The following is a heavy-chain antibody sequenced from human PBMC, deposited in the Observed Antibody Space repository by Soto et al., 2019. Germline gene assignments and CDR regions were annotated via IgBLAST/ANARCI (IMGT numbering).Heavy chain of an antibody. V-gene: IGHV2-5*02. Sequence: SGPTVVNPRQTLTLPCTFSGFSLITSGVGVGCIRQPPGNALEWLALIYWDDDKRYSPSLKSRLTITKDTSKNQVVLTMTNMGPVDTATYYCAHSLQLGYCTNGVCSNWFDPWGQGTLVTVSS. J-gene: IGHJ5*02. CDR3: AHSLQLGYCTNGVCSNWFDP. CDR2: IYWDDDK. D-gene: IGHD2-8*01. CDR1: GFSLITSGVG.